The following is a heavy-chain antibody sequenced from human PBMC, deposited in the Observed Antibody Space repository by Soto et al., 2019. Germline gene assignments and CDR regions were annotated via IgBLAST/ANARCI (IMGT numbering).Heavy chain of an antibody. D-gene: IGHD3-10*01. V-gene: IGHV1-69*02. J-gene: IGHJ5*02. Sequence: QVQLVQSGAEVKKPGSSVKVSCKASGGTFSSYTISWVRQAPGQGLEWMGRIIPILGIANYAQKFQGRVTITADKSTSTADRELSSLRSEDTAVYYCARDYYGSGSYFWFDPWGQGTLVTVSS. CDR3: ARDYYGSGSYFWFDP. CDR1: GGTFSSYT. CDR2: IIPILGIA.